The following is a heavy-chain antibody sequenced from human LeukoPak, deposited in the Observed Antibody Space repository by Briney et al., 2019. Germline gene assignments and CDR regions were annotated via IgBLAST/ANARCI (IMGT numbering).Heavy chain of an antibody. J-gene: IGHJ4*02. CDR3: AKDNSGSPLRLDY. CDR1: GFTFSSYA. Sequence: GGSLRLSCAASGFTFSSYAMSWVRQAPGRGLEWVSAISGSGGSTYYADSVKGRFTISRDNSKNTLYLQMNSLRAEDTAVYYCAKDNSGSPLRLDYWGQGTLVTVSS. D-gene: IGHD1-26*01. V-gene: IGHV3-23*01. CDR2: ISGSGGST.